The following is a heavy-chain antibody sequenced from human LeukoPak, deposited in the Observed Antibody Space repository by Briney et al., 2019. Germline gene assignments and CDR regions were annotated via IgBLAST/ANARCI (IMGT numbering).Heavy chain of an antibody. V-gene: IGHV3-35*01. Sequence: GGSLRLSCAASGFTFSNSDMNWVHQAPGKRLEWVSGVSWNGSRTHYADSVKGRFIISRDNSRNTLYLQTNSLRAEDTAVYYCARADYCSGGSCYRYYYYYYMDVWGKGTTVTVSS. D-gene: IGHD2-15*01. CDR2: VSWNGSRT. CDR1: GFTFSNSD. J-gene: IGHJ6*03. CDR3: ARADYCSGGSCYRYYYYYYMDV.